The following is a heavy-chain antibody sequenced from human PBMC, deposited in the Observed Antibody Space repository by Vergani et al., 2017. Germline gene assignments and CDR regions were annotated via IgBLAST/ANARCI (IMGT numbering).Heavy chain of an antibody. D-gene: IGHD1-26*01. J-gene: IGHJ5*02. CDR3: ARGSRIPKKKEWGFDP. CDR2: INHSGST. V-gene: IGHV4-34*01. Sequence: QVQLQQWGAGLLKPSETLSLTCAVSGGSFSGYYWSWIRQPPGKGLEWIGEINHSGSTNDNPSLKSRGTISVDTSKKQFSLKLSSVTAADTAVYYCARGSRIPKKKEWGFDPWGQETLVTVSS. CDR1: GGSFSGYY.